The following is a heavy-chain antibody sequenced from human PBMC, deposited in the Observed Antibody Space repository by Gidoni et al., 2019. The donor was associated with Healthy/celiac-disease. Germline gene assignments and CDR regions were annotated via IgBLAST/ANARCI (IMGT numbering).Heavy chain of an antibody. Sequence: QVQLQESGPGLVKPSETLSLTCTVSGGSISSYYWSWIRQPPGKGLEWIGYIYYSGSTNYTPSLKSRVTISVDTSKNQFSLKLSSVTAADTAVYYCARGIAAESTPFDYWGQGTLVTVSS. J-gene: IGHJ4*02. V-gene: IGHV4-59*01. CDR1: GGSISSYY. CDR3: ARGIAAESTPFDY. CDR2: IYYSGST. D-gene: IGHD6-13*01.